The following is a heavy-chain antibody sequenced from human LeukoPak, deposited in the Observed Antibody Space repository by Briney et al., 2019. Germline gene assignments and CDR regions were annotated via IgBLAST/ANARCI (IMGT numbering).Heavy chain of an antibody. Sequence: GGSPRLSCAASGFTFSSYSMNWVRQAPGKGLEWVSSISSSSSYIYYADSVKGRFTISRDNAKNSLYLQMNSLRAEDTAVYYCARGPDTAMDFAEYFQHWGQGTLVTVSS. D-gene: IGHD5-18*01. V-gene: IGHV3-21*01. CDR3: ARGPDTAMDFAEYFQH. J-gene: IGHJ1*01. CDR1: GFTFSSYS. CDR2: ISSSSSYI.